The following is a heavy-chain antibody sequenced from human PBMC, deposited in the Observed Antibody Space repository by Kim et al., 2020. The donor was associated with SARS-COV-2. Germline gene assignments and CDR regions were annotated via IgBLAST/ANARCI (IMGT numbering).Heavy chain of an antibody. CDR1: GFTFSNAW. CDR3: TTAPAAGPIWR. Sequence: GWSLRLSCAASGFTFSNAWMSWVRQAPGKGLEWVGRIKSKTDGGTTDYAAPVKGRFTISRDDSKNTLYLQMNSLKTEDTAVYYCTTAPAAGPIWRWGQGTLVTVSS. D-gene: IGHD6-13*01. CDR2: IKSKTDGGTT. J-gene: IGHJ4*02. V-gene: IGHV3-15*01.